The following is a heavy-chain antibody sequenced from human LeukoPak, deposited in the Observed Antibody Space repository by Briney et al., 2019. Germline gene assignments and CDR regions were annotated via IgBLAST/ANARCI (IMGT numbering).Heavy chain of an antibody. CDR1: GFTFSSYA. D-gene: IGHD3-10*01. CDR2: ISGSGGST. V-gene: IGHV3-23*01. J-gene: IGHJ4*02. CDR3: AKMRVRGVINSYFDY. Sequence: GGSLRLSCAASGFTFSSYAMSWVRQAPGKGLEWVSAISGSGGSTYCADSVKGRFTISRDNSKNTLYLQMNSLRAEDTAVYYCAKMRVRGVINSYFDYWGQGTLVTVSS.